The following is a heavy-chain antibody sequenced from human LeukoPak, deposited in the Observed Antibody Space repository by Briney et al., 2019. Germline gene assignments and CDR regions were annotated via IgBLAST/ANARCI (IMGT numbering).Heavy chain of an antibody. Sequence: GGSLRLSCAVSGFTFSRYWILWVRQGPGKGLACVSRITNEGRATDYTDTVKGRYTISRDKAENTPYLHMSSLRAADTAVYYCARDDSPGYFDLWGRRSLVTV. D-gene: IGHD2-15*01. CDR1: GFTFSRYW. CDR2: ITNEGRAT. CDR3: ARDDSPGYFDL. V-gene: IGHV3-74*01. J-gene: IGHJ2*01.